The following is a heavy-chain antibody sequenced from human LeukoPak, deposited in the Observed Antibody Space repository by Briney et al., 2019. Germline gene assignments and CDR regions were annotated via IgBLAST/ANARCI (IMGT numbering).Heavy chain of an antibody. J-gene: IGHJ6*03. CDR2: IIPIFGTA. D-gene: IGHD3-22*01. CDR3: ARSRGYYFNYYYYMDV. V-gene: IGHV1-69*06. Sequence: GASVKVSCKASGGTFSSYAISWVRQAPGQGLEWMGGIIPIFGTANYAQKFQGRVTITADKSTSTAYMELSSLRSEDTAVYYCARSRGYYFNYYYYMDVWGKGTTVTVSS. CDR1: GGTFSSYA.